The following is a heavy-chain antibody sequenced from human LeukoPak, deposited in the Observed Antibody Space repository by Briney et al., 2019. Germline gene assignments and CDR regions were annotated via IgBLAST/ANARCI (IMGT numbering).Heavy chain of an antibody. D-gene: IGHD3-10*01. CDR2: IKQDGSEK. CDR3: ARCIIMVHSNWFDP. V-gene: IGHV3-7*01. J-gene: IGHJ5*02. CDR1: GFTFSSYW. Sequence: GGSLRLSCAASGFTFSSYWMSWVRQAPGKGLEWVANIKQDGSEKYYVDSVKGRFTISRDNAKNSLYLQMNSLRAEDTAVYYCARCIIMVHSNWFDPWGQGTLVTVSS.